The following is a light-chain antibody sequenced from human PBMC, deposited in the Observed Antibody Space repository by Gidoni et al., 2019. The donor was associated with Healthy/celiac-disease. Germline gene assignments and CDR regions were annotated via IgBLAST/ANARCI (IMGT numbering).Light chain of an antibody. V-gene: IGKV3-20*01. CDR2: GAS. J-gene: IGKJ1*01. CDR1: QSFSSSY. Sequence: ELVLTQSPGTLSLSPGERATLSCSASQSFSSSYLAWYQQKPGQAPRLLIYGASSRATGIPARFSGSGSVTDFTLTISRLEPEDCAVYYCQQYGSSPWTFGQGTKVEIK. CDR3: QQYGSSPWT.